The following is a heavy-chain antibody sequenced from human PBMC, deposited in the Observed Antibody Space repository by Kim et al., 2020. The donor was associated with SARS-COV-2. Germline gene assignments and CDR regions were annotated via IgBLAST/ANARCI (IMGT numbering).Heavy chain of an antibody. D-gene: IGHD4-17*01. Sequence: GGSLRLSCAASGFTFSGYSMNWVRQAPGKGLEWVSSIKTNGDSIRYADSVKGRFTISRDNAKNSLYLQMNSLRAEDTAVYYCARIEQAATTSGWGQGTLVTVSS. V-gene: IGHV3-21*06. CDR3: ARIEQAATTSG. CDR1: GFTFSGYS. J-gene: IGHJ4*02. CDR2: IKTNGDSI.